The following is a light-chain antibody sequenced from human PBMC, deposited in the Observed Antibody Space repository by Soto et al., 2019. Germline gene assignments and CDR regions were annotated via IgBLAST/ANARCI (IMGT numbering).Light chain of an antibody. Sequence: AIRMTQSPSSLSASTGDRVTITCRASQGISSYLAWYQQKPGKAPKLLIYAASTLQSGVPSRFSGSGSGTHFTLTISCLQSEDFATYYCQQYYSYPQYTFGQGTKLEIK. CDR3: QQYYSYPQYT. CDR1: QGISSY. CDR2: AAS. J-gene: IGKJ2*01. V-gene: IGKV1-8*01.